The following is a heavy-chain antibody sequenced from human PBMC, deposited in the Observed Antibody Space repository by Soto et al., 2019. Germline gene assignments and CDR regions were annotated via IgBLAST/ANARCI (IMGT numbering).Heavy chain of an antibody. D-gene: IGHD5-18*01. CDR3: VKDLGYSFGYIGLGY. CDR1: GGSISSSSYY. Sequence: PSETLSLTCTVSGGSISSSSYYWGWIRQPPGKGLEWIGSIYYSGSTYYNPSLKSRVTISVDTSKNQFSLKLSSLRAEDTAVYHCVKDLGYSFGYIGLGYWGQGTLVTVSS. CDR2: IYYSGST. J-gene: IGHJ4*02. V-gene: IGHV4-39*01.